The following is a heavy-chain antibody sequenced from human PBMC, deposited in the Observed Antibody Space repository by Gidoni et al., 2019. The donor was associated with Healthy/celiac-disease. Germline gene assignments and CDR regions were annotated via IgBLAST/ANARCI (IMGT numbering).Heavy chain of an antibody. CDR2: IYYSGST. Sequence: QVQLQESGPGLVKPSQTLSLTCTVSGGSISSGGYYWSWIRQHPGKGLEWIGYIYYSGSTYDNPSLKSRVTISVDTSKNQFSLKLSSVTAADTAVYYCAREGSGVDYDILTGRNDAFDIWGQGTMVTVSS. CDR3: AREGSGVDYDILTGRNDAFDI. CDR1: GGSISSGGYY. J-gene: IGHJ3*02. D-gene: IGHD3-9*01. V-gene: IGHV4-31*03.